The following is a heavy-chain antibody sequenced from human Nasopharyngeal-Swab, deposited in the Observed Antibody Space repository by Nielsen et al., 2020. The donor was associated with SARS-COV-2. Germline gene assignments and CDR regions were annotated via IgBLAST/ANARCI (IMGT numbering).Heavy chain of an antibody. CDR2: ISYDGSNK. CDR3: AGTPNYYDSSGYRDY. CDR1: GFTFSSYS. V-gene: IGHV3-30*03. Sequence: GESLKISCAASGFTFSSYSMNWVRQAPGKGLEWVAVISYDGSNKYYADSVKGRFTISRDNSKNTLYLQMNSLRAEDTAVYHCAGTPNYYDSSGYRDYWGQGTLVTVSS. J-gene: IGHJ4*02. D-gene: IGHD3-22*01.